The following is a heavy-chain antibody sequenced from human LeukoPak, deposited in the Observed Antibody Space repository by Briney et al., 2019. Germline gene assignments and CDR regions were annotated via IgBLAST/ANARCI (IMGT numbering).Heavy chain of an antibody. D-gene: IGHD3-3*02. Sequence: ASVKVSCKASGGTFSSYAISWVRQAPGQGLEWMGGIIPIFGTANYAQKFQGRVTITADESTSTAYMELSSLRSEDTAVYYCARGLPFSARFDYWGQGTLVTVSS. CDR2: IIPIFGTA. CDR1: GGTFSSYA. V-gene: IGHV1-69*13. CDR3: ARGLPFSARFDY. J-gene: IGHJ4*02.